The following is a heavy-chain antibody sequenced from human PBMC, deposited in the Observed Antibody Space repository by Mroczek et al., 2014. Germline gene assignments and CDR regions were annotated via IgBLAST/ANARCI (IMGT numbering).Heavy chain of an antibody. Sequence: VQLVESGGGLVKPGGSLRLSCAASGFTFSSYSMNWVRQAPGKGLEWVSSISSSSSYIYYADSVKGRFTISRDNAKNSLYLQMNSLRAEDTAVYYCARVREAPEYYYYYMDVWGKGTTVTVSS. CDR3: ARVREAPEYYYYYMDV. J-gene: IGHJ6*03. CDR2: ISSSSSYI. V-gene: IGHV3-21*01. D-gene: IGHD1-26*01. CDR1: GFTFSSYS.